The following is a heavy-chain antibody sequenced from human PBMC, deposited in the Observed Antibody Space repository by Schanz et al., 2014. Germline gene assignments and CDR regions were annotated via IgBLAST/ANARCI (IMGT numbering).Heavy chain of an antibody. V-gene: IGHV3-66*01. D-gene: IGHD5-18*01. CDR3: ARGTDTAMEHRPFDY. Sequence: EVQLVESGGGLVQPGGSLRLSCAASGFTVSKNYMSWVRQAPGKGLEWVSIIYTDGSTYYADSVRDRFTISRDNSKNMLYLQINNLRADDTAVYYCARGTDTAMEHRPFDYWGQGTLVTVSS. J-gene: IGHJ4*02. CDR2: IYTDGST. CDR1: GFTVSKNY.